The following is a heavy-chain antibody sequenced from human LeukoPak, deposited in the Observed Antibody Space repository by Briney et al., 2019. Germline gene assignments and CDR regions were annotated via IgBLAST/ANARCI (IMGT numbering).Heavy chain of an antibody. D-gene: IGHD1-26*01. V-gene: IGHV3-7*03. CDR1: GFTFSSHW. CDR3: ARFWDGFDY. J-gene: IGHJ4*02. CDR2: IKQDGSEK. Sequence: QSGGSLRLSCAASGFTFSSHWMSWVRQAPGKGLEWVANIKQDGSEKYYVDSVKGRFTISRDNAKNSLYLQMNSLRADDTAVYYCARFWDGFDYWGQGTLVTVSS.